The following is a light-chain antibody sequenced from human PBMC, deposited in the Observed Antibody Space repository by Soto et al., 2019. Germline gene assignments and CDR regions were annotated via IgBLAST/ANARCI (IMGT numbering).Light chain of an antibody. J-gene: IGKJ4*01. Sequence: DIQMTQSPSSLSASVGDRVTISCQASQDISNYLNWYQQKAGKAPNLLIYGASNLERGVPSRFSGSGSGTDFTFTISSLQPEDIATYYCQQYDNFPLTFGGGTMVEIK. CDR1: QDISNY. CDR2: GAS. CDR3: QQYDNFPLT. V-gene: IGKV1-33*01.